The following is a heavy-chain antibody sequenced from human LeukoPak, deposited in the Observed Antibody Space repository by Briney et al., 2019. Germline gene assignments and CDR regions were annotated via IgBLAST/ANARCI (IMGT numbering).Heavy chain of an antibody. Sequence: ASVKVSCKASVYTFTSCDTNWVRQATGQGLEWMAWLNPNSGNTRYAQKPQGRVTMTTDTSTSTAYMELRSLRSDDTAVYYCARALGAEQQLSAWGQGTLVTVSS. J-gene: IGHJ4*02. D-gene: IGHD6-13*01. CDR3: ARALGAEQQLSA. CDR1: VYTFTSCD. V-gene: IGHV1-8*02. CDR2: LNPNSGNT.